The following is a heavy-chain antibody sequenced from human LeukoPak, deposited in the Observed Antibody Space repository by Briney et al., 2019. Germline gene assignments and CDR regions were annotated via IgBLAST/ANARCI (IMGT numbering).Heavy chain of an antibody. CDR1: GFTFSSYS. D-gene: IGHD2-21*01. CDR2: ISSSSSYI. CDR3: AKANCGSECYYYLDS. J-gene: IGHJ4*02. V-gene: IGHV3-21*04. Sequence: WGSLRLSCAASGFTFSSYSMNWVRQAPGKGLEWVSSISSSSSYIYYADSVKGRFTISRDNSKSTLYLQMNSLRAEDTAVYYCAKANCGSECYYYLDSWGQGTLVTVSS.